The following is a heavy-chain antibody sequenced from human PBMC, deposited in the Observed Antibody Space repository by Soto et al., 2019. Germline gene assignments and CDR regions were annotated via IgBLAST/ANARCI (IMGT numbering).Heavy chain of an antibody. CDR2: IIPVIGAP. Sequence: QVQLVQSGAEVKKPGSSVKVSCKASGGTFSSQTFNWVRQAPGQGLEWMGKIIPVIGAPHYAQKFRDRVSITADKPMVTVYLELTSVTFEDAAVYYCARRRLQSGNYLCAYDIWGQGTKVTVTS. CDR1: GGTFSSQT. D-gene: IGHD3-22*01. V-gene: IGHV1-69*08. J-gene: IGHJ3*02. CDR3: ARRRLQSGNYLCAYDI.